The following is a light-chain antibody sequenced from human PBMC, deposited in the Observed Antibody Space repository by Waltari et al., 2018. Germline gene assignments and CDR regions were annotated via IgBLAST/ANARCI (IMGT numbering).Light chain of an antibody. Sequence: DVVMTQSPLSLPVTLGQPASISCRSSQSLVHSDGNTYLNWFQQRPGQSPRRLIYKVSNRDSGVPDRFSGSGSGTDFTLKISRVEAEDVGSYYCMQGTHWPWTFGGGTKVEIK. V-gene: IGKV2-30*02. CDR2: KVS. CDR1: QSLVHSDGNTY. CDR3: MQGTHWPWT. J-gene: IGKJ4*01.